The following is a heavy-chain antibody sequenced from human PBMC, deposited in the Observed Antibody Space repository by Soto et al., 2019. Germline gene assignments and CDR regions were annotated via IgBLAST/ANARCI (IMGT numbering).Heavy chain of an antibody. J-gene: IGHJ4*02. V-gene: IGHV3-23*01. CDR3: AKDWRYYYDSSGYSDY. CDR1: GFTFSSYA. Sequence: EVQLLESGGGLVQPGGSLRLSCAASGFTFSSYAMSWVRQAPGKGLEWVSAISGSGGDKYYADSVKGRFTISRDNSKNTLYQQMNSLRAEDTAVYYCAKDWRYYYDSSGYSDYWGQGTLVTVSS. CDR2: ISGSGGDK. D-gene: IGHD3-22*01.